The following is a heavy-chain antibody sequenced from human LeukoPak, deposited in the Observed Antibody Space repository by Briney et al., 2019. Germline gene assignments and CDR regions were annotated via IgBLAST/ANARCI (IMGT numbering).Heavy chain of an antibody. V-gene: IGHV3-7*01. CDR2: INKDGSER. CDR3: ARPELPGWSVLFDF. D-gene: IGHD2-15*01. CDR1: GFSFSGYG. J-gene: IGHJ4*02. Sequence: PGGSLRLSCAASGFSFSGYGMSWVRQAPGKGLEWVANINKDGSERYYADSVKGRFTISRDNAGNSLSLQMNSLRAEDTAIYYCARPELPGWSVLFDFWGQGTLVTVSS.